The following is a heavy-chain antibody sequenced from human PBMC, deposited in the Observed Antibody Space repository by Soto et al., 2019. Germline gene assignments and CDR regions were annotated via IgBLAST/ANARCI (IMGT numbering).Heavy chain of an antibody. CDR1: GFTFSSHA. CDR3: ERDARNADYDY. Sequence: EVQLVESGGGLVQPGGSLRLSCAVSGFTFSSHAMNWVRQAPGKGLEWVAYIHSIRSIIYYADSVKGRFTISRDNAKNSLYLQMDSLRAEDTAVYYCERDARNADYDYWGQGTLVTVSS. D-gene: IGHD3-16*01. J-gene: IGHJ4*02. V-gene: IGHV3-48*01. CDR2: IHSIRSII.